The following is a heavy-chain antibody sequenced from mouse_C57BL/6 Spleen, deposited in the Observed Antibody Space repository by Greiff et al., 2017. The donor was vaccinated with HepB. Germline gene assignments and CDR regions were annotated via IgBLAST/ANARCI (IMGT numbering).Heavy chain of an antibody. CDR1: GYTFTDYY. J-gene: IGHJ4*01. CDR3: ARRTYGNYYAMDY. Sequence: VQLQQSGPVLVKPGASVKMSCKASGYTFTDYYMNWVKQSHGKSLEWIGVINPYNGGTSYNQKFKGKATLTVDKSSSTAYMELNSLTSEDSAVYYCARRTYGNYYAMDYWGQGTSVTVSS. CDR2: INPYNGGT. D-gene: IGHD2-1*01. V-gene: IGHV1-19*01.